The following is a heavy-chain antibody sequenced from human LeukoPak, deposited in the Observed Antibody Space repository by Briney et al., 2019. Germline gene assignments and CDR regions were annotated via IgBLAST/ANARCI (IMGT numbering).Heavy chain of an antibody. D-gene: IGHD3-22*01. CDR3: AKCYYDGLDSAFGD. V-gene: IGHV3-30*02. CDR1: GFTLEGFG. CDR2: IRYDESQK. Sequence: PGGSLRLSCAASGFTLEGFGMHWVRQAPGKGLEWVAFIRYDESQKLYIDSVKGRFSISRDSSKNLLYLQMNSLRAGDTAVYYCAKCYYDGLDSAFGDWGQGTPVTVSS. J-gene: IGHJ4*02.